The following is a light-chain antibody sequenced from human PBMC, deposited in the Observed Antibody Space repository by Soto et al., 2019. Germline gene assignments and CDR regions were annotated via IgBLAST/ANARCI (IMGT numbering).Light chain of an antibody. V-gene: IGKV1-5*01. Sequence: RMSQSPATLSASVGDRVTITCRASQSVRSWLAWYQQKPGTAPKLLIFDASRLESGVPSRFSGSASGTEFTLTISSLQPDDFATYYCQQYNNWPQTFGQGTKVDI. CDR1: QSVRSW. CDR2: DAS. J-gene: IGKJ1*01. CDR3: QQYNNWPQT.